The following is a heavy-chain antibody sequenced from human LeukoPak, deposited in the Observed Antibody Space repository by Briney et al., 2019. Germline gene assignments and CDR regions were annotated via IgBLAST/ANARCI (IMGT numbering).Heavy chain of an antibody. V-gene: IGHV1-2*06. CDR2: INPNSGGT. CDR3: ARVGLAYCGGDSTNLFDY. D-gene: IGHD2-21*02. Sequence: ASVKVSCKASGYTFTGYYMHWVRQAPGQGLEWMGRINPNSGGTNYAQKFQGRVTMTRDTSISTAYMELSRLRSDDTAVYYCARVGLAYCGGDSTNLFDYWGQGTVVTVSS. J-gene: IGHJ4*02. CDR1: GYTFTGYY.